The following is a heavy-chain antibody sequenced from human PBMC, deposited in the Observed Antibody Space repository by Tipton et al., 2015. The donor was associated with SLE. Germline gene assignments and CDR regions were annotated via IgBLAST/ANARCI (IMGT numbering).Heavy chain of an antibody. CDR2: IIPIFGTA. J-gene: IGHJ3*02. CDR1: GGTFSSYA. CDR3: ARDRVTIFASAPRGSFDI. Sequence: QSGAEVKKPGSSVKVSCKASGGTFSSYAISWVRQAPGQGLEWMGRIIPIFGTANYAQKFQGRVTITADESTSTAYMELSSLRSEDTAVYYCARDRVTIFASAPRGSFDIWGQGTMVTVSS. V-gene: IGHV1-69*15. D-gene: IGHD3-3*01.